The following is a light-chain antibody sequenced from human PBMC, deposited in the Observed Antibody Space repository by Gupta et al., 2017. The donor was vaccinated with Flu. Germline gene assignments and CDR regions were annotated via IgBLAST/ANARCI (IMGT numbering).Light chain of an antibody. CDR2: GAS. CDR1: QTVSSSY. Sequence: EILLTQSPRTLSLSPGERATRPCRASQTVSSSYLAWYQQNPGQAPRLLIYGASTRATGIPDRFSGGGSGTDFTLTISRLEPEDFAVYYCQQYGSSSGLTFGGGTKVEIK. CDR3: QQYGSSSGLT. J-gene: IGKJ4*01. V-gene: IGKV3-20*01.